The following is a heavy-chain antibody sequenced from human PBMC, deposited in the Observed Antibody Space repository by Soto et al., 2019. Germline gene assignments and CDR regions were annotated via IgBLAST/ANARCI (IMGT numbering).Heavy chain of an antibody. Sequence: EVQLLESGGGLVQPGGSLRLSCAASGFTFSSSAISWVRQAPCKVLAWASAVSANGEGIYYADSLRGRFTISRDNSKNTVFLHMDSLSAEDTAVYYCAKDRHYPRDYFHYWGQGTLVTVSS. CDR2: VSANGEGI. CDR1: GFTFSSSA. V-gene: IGHV3-23*01. D-gene: IGHD3-10*01. J-gene: IGHJ4*02. CDR3: AKDRHYPRDYFHY.